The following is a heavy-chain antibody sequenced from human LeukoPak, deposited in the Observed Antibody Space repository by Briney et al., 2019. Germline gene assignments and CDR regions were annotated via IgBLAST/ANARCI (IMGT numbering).Heavy chain of an antibody. J-gene: IGHJ5*02. CDR2: MYYSGST. V-gene: IGHV4-30-4*01. CDR3: ARPYYYDSRIDP. Sequence: SQTLSLTCTVSGGSISSGDYYWSWIRQPPGKGLEWIAYMYYSGSTYYNPSLKNRVTMSADTSKNQLSLKLSSVTAADTAVYYCARPYYYDSRIDPWGQGILATVSS. D-gene: IGHD3-22*01. CDR1: GGSISSGDYY.